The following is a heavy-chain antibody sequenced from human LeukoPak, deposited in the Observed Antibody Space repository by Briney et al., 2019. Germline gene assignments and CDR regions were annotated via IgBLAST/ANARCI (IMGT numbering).Heavy chain of an antibody. CDR1: GGSISSGGSY. CDR3: ARDGGGYLQDFDC. J-gene: IGHJ4*02. V-gene: IGHV4-39*07. CDR2: IYYSGST. Sequence: KSSETLSLTCTVSGGSISSGGSYWGWIRQPPGKGLEWIGSIYYSGSTYYNPSLKSRVTISVDTSKNQFSLKLSSVTAADTAVYYCARDGGGYLQDFDCWGQGTLVTVSS. D-gene: IGHD3-16*01.